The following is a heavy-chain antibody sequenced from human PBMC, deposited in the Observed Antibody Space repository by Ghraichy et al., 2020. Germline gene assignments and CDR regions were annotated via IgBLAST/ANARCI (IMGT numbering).Heavy chain of an antibody. D-gene: IGHD5-12*01. CDR3: ARSPSSYGGYPYGMDV. CDR2: IYYSGST. J-gene: IGHJ6*02. V-gene: IGHV4-59*01. CDR1: GGSISSYY. Sequence: ETLSLTCTVSGGSISSYYWSWIRQPPGKGLEWIGYIYYSGSTNYNPSLKSRVTISVDTSKNQFSLKLSSVTAADTAVYYCARSPSSYGGYPYGMDVWGQGTTVTVSS.